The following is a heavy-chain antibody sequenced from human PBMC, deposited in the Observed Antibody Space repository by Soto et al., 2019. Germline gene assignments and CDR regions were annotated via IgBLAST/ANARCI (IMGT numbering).Heavy chain of an antibody. CDR3: GRDTYDYDSSGYYDYFYYGMYV. J-gene: IGHJ6*02. Sequence: GGSLRLSCAASGFTFSSYWLHWVRQAPGKGLVWVSRINRDGSSTSYADSVKGRFTLSKDNAKNTLYLQMNSLRAQDAAVYYCGRDTYDYDSSGYYDYFYYGMYVWGQGTMVTVSS. V-gene: IGHV3-74*01. D-gene: IGHD3-22*01. CDR1: GFTFSSYW. CDR2: INRDGSST.